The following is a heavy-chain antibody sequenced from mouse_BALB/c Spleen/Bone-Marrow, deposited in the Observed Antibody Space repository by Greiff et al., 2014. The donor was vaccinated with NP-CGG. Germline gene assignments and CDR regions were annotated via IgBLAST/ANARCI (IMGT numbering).Heavy chain of an antibody. CDR1: GFDFSGYW. J-gene: IGHJ2*01. D-gene: IGHD2-1*01. Sequence: VQLKESGGGLVQPGGSLELSCAASGFDFSGYWMSWVRQAPGKGLQWIGEINPDSRTINYAPSLKDKFIISRDNAKKTLYLQMSKVRSEDTALYYCARQVYYGHSDDWGQGTTLTVSS. CDR2: INPDSRTI. CDR3: ARQVYYGHSDD. V-gene: IGHV4-1*02.